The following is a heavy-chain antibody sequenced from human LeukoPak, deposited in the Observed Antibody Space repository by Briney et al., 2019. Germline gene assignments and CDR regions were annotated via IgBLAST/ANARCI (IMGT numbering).Heavy chain of an antibody. J-gene: IGHJ5*02. V-gene: IGHV1-8*03. CDR2: MNPNSGNT. CDR3: AGDYGGNSGFFDP. CDR1: GYTFTNYD. D-gene: IGHD4-23*01. Sequence: ASVKVSCKASGYTFTNYDLSWVRQTTGQGLEWLGWMNPNSGNTGYAQRFQGRVTITRNTSISTAYMELSSLRSEDTAVYYCAGDYGGNSGFFDPWGQGTLVTVSS.